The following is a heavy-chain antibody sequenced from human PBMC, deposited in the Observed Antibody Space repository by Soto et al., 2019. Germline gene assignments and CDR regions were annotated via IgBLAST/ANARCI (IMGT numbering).Heavy chain of an antibody. J-gene: IGHJ6*02. D-gene: IGHD2-2*01. CDR2: INSGGST. V-gene: IGHV3-53*01. CDR1: GFTVSSHY. Sequence: LRLSCAPSGFTVSSHYMSWVRQAPGKGLEWVSVINSGGSTYYADSVKGRFTISRDHSRNTLYLQMNSLRVEDTAVYYCAREVFCSSSSCQVRYGMDVWGQGTTVTVSS. CDR3: AREVFCSSSSCQVRYGMDV.